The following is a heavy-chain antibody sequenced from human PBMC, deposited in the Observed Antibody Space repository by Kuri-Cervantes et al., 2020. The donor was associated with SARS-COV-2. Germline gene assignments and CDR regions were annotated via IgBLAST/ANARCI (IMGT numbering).Heavy chain of an antibody. D-gene: IGHD3-22*01. CDR3: ALSITMIVVVTFDY. CDR2: VSGSGGTT. CDR1: GFTFRNAW. Sequence: ETLSLTCVASGFTFRNAWMSWVRQAPGKGLEWVSGVSGSGGTTYYADSVKGRCTISRDNSKNTLYLQMNSLRAEDTAVYYCALSITMIVVVTFDYWGQGTLVTVSS. V-gene: IGHV3-23*01. J-gene: IGHJ4*02.